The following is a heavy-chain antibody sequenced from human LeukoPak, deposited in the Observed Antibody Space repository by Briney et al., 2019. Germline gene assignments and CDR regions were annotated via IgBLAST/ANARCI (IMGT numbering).Heavy chain of an antibody. CDR3: AKSNWNDAANWFDP. Sequence: GGSLRLSCAASGFTFSRNGMHWVRQAPGKRLEWVTFIRYDGSNQYYADSVKGRFTISRDNSKNTLYLQMHSLRAEDTAVYYCAKSNWNDAANWFDPWGQGTLVTVSS. CDR2: IRYDGSNQ. D-gene: IGHD1-20*01. J-gene: IGHJ5*02. V-gene: IGHV3-30*02. CDR1: GFTFSRNG.